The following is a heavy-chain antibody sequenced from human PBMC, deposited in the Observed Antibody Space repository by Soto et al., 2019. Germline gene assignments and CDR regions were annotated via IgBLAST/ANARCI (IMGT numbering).Heavy chain of an antibody. CDR2: FDPEDGET. V-gene: IGHV1-24*01. CDR1: GYTLTELS. J-gene: IGHJ4*02. CDR3: ATVPLYDSSGYLVDY. Sequence: ASVKVSCKVSGYTLTELSMHWVRQAPGKGLEWMGVFDPEDGETIYAQKFQGRVTMTEDTSTDTAYMELSSLRSEDTAVYYCATVPLYDSSGYLVDYWGQGTLVTVSS. D-gene: IGHD3-22*01.